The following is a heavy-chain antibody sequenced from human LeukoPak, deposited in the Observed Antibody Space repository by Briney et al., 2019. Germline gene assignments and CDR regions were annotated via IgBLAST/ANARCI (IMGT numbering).Heavy chain of an antibody. Sequence: GGSLRLSCAASGFTFSNYAMNWVRQAPGKGLEWISCVGRDGSIHYADSVKGRITISRDNAKNSLFLQMNSLRAEDTAIYYCARRYYDTTGYAFDIWGQGTMVTVSS. V-gene: IGHV3-69-1*02. D-gene: IGHD3-22*01. CDR1: GFTFSNYA. J-gene: IGHJ3*02. CDR3: ARRYYDTTGYAFDI. CDR2: VGRDGSI.